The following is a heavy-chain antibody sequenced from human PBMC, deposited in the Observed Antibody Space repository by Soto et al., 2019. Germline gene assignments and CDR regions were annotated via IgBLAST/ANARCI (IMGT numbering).Heavy chain of an antibody. V-gene: IGHV3-23*01. CDR3: AKDTIFGVGRHPDAFDI. D-gene: IGHD3-3*01. CDR2: ISGSGGST. Sequence: GGSLRLSCAASGFTFSSYAMSWVRQAPGKGLEWVSAISGSGGSTYYADSVKGRFTISRDNSKNTLYLQMNSLRAEDTAVYYCAKDTIFGVGRHPDAFDIWGQGTMVTVSS. CDR1: GFTFSSYA. J-gene: IGHJ3*02.